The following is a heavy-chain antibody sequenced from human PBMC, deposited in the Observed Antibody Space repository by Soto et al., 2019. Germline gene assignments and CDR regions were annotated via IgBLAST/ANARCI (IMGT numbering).Heavy chain of an antibody. J-gene: IGHJ6*02. CDR1: GYTFTSYG. D-gene: IGHD3-16*01. CDR2: INGYNGNT. CDR3: ARMGDVPYYCYGMDV. Sequence: QVQLVQSGAEVKKPGASVKVSCKASGYTFTSYGISWVRQAPGQGLEWMGWINGYNGNTNYAQKLQCSVTLCADTSTNRAPMELRSLRSDDAAVYHWARMGDVPYYCYGMDVWGQGTTVTVSS. V-gene: IGHV1-18*01.